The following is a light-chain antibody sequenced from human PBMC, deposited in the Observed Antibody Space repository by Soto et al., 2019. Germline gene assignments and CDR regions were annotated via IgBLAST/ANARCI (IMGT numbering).Light chain of an antibody. J-gene: IGLJ2*01. V-gene: IGLV1-40*01. CDR2: GNS. CDR3: QSYYGSRRGVV. CDR1: SSNIGAGYD. Sequence: QSVLTQPPSVSGAPGQRVTISCTGSSSNIGAGYDVHWYQQLPGTAPKLLIYGNSNRPSGVPDRFSGGKSGTSASLAITGGQDEDEADYYCQSYYGSRRGVVFGGGTKLTAL.